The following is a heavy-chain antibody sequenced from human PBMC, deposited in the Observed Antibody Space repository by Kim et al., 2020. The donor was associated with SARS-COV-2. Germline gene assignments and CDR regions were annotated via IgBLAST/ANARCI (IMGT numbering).Heavy chain of an antibody. V-gene: IGHV1-46*01. Sequence: ASVKVSCKASGYTFTSYYMHWVRQAPGQGLEWMGIINPSGGSTSYAQKFQGRVTMTRDTSTSTVYMELSSLRSEDTAVYYCARVVIEDYDILTGYYNLDGMDVMSMDVWGQGTTVTVSS. J-gene: IGHJ6*02. CDR1: GYTFTSYY. CDR2: INPSGGST. CDR3: ARVVIEDYDILTGYYNLDGMDVMSMDV. D-gene: IGHD3-9*01.